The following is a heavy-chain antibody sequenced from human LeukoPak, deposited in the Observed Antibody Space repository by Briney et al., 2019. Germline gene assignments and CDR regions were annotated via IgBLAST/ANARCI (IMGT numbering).Heavy chain of an antibody. CDR1: GVSISSYY. V-gene: IGHV4-59*01. CDR3: ARGGDIVVVRAAALDY. D-gene: IGHD2-2*01. Sequence: SETLSLTCTVSGVSISSYYWSWIRQPPGKGLEWIGYIYYSGSTNYNPSLKSRVTISVDTSKSQFSLKMRSVPAADTAVYYCARGGDIVVVRAAALDYWGQGTLVTVSS. CDR2: IYYSGST. J-gene: IGHJ4*02.